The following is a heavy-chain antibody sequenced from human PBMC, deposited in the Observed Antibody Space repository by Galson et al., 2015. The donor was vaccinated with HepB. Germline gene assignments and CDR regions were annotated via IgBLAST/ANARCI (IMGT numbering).Heavy chain of an antibody. CDR3: ARDASEWSRDY. J-gene: IGHJ4*02. D-gene: IGHD3-3*01. Sequence: SLRLSCAASGFTFSPFGMTWVRQAPGKGLEWVSVIGRDLNYIHYADSVKGRFITSRDNAKNTVYLQMNSLRVEDSGVYYCARDASEWSRDYWGQGTLVTLSS. V-gene: IGHV3-21*03. CDR1: GFTFSPFG. CDR2: IGRDLNYI.